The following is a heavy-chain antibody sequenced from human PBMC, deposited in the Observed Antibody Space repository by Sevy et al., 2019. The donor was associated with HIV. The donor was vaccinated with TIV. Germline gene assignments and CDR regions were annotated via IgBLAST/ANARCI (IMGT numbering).Heavy chain of an antibody. V-gene: IGHV3-23*01. CDR3: AKDRYYYDSSGIPTYDY. CDR2: ISGSGGST. J-gene: IGHJ4*02. D-gene: IGHD3-22*01. CDR1: GFTFSSYA. Sequence: GGSLRLSCAASGFTFSSYAMSWVRQAPGKGLEWVSAISGSGGSTYYADSVKGRFTISRDNSKNTLYLQMNSLRAEDTAVSYCAKDRYYYDSSGIPTYDYWGQGTLVTVSS.